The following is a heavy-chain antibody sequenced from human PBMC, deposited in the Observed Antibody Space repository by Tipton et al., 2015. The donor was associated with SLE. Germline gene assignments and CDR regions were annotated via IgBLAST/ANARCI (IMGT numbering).Heavy chain of an antibody. CDR1: GASISSSY. CDR3: ARGKDIVVARDAFDI. V-gene: IGHV4-59*12. Sequence: LRLSCTVSGASISSSYWSWIRQPPGKGLEWIGYIYYTGSTNYNPSLKSRVTISVDTSKNQFSLKLSSVTAADTAVYYCARGKDIVVARDAFDIWGQGTMVTVSS. CDR2: IYYTGST. D-gene: IGHD2-15*01. J-gene: IGHJ3*02.